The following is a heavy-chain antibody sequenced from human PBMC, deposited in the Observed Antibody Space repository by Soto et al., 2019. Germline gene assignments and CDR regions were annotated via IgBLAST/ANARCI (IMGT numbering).Heavy chain of an antibody. J-gene: IGHJ4*02. CDR2: IYYSGST. V-gene: IGHV4-59*08. CDR3: ARSERYCSGGSCYSADFDY. CDR1: GGSISSYY. D-gene: IGHD2-15*01. Sequence: SETLSLTCTVSGGSISSYYWSWIRQPPGKGLEWIGYIYYSGSTNYNPSLKSRVTISVDTSKNQFSLKLSSVTAADTAVYYCARSERYCSGGSCYSADFDYWGQGTLVTVSS.